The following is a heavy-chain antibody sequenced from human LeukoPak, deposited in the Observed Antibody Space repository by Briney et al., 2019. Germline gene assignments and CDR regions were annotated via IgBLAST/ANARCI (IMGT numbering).Heavy chain of an antibody. CDR3: ARDKQWLVGYFDY. D-gene: IGHD6-19*01. V-gene: IGHV3-21*01. J-gene: IGHJ4*02. CDR2: ISSGGSYI. CDR1: GFTFSTYA. Sequence: GGSLRLSCAASGFTFSTYAMNWVRQAPGKGLEWVSSISSGGSYIYYADSVKGRFTISRDNAKNSLYLQMNSLRAEDTAVYYCARDKQWLVGYFDYWGQGTLVTVSS.